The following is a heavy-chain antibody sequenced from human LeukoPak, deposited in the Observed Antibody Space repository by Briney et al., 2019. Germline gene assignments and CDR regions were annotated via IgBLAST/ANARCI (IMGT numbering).Heavy chain of an antibody. J-gene: IGHJ4*02. Sequence: PSETLSLTCTVSGGSISSYYWSWIRQPPGKGLEWIGYIYYSGSTNYNPSLKSRVTISVDTSKNQFSLKLSSVTAADTAVYYCARLKDWYQLPDYWGQGTLVTVSS. CDR2: IYYSGST. CDR1: GGSISSYY. CDR3: ARLKDWYQLPDY. D-gene: IGHD2-2*01. V-gene: IGHV4-59*08.